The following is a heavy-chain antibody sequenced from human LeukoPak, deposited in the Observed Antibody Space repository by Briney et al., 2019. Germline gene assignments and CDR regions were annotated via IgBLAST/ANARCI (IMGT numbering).Heavy chain of an antibody. CDR1: GFTFSSYG. J-gene: IGHJ4*02. V-gene: IGHV3-33*08. CDR3: ATRSPALDY. CDR2: IWNDGSNK. D-gene: IGHD2-2*01. Sequence: GGSPRLSCAASGFTFSSYGMHWVRQAPGKGLEWVAVIWNDGSNKYYADSVKGRFTISGDSSKNTVYLQMNSLRAEDTAVYYCATRSPALDYWGQGTLVTVSS.